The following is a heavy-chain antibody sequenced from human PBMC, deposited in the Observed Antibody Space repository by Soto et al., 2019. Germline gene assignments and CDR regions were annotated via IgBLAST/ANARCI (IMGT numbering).Heavy chain of an antibody. V-gene: IGHV3-21*01. CDR3: ARDRYCSGGSCYPDAFDI. CDR1: GFTFSGYI. D-gene: IGHD2-15*01. Sequence: GGTLRLSCAASGFTFSGYIMNWVRQAPGKGLEWVSSISSSSSYIYYADSVKGRFTISKDNAKNSLYLQMNSLRAEDTAVYYCARDRYCSGGSCYPDAFDIWGQGTMVTVSS. J-gene: IGHJ3*02. CDR2: ISSSSSYI.